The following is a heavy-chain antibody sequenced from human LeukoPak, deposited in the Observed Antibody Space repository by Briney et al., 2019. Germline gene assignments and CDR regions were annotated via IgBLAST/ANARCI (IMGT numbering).Heavy chain of an antibody. J-gene: IGHJ4*02. CDR3: ARNHLGLGL. Sequence: ASLKVSCKASGYTFPTYEIIWVHQAPGQGLEWMGWINTRNGNANYAHQLQGRVTMTTDTSTSTSYMELASLRFDDTAIYYCARNHLGLGLWGQGTLVTVSS. D-gene: IGHD3-16*01. CDR2: INTRNGNA. CDR1: GYTFPTYE. V-gene: IGHV1-18*01.